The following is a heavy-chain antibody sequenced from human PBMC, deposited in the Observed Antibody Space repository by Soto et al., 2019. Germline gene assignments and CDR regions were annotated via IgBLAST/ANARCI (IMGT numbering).Heavy chain of an antibody. Sequence: SVKVSCKASGGTFSSYAISWVRQAPGQGLEWMGGIIPIFGTANYAQKFQGRATITADKSTSTAYMELSSLRSEDTAVYYCARDVIRGGYYLNYFDYWGQGTLVTVSS. CDR3: ARDVIRGGYYLNYFDY. V-gene: IGHV1-69*06. J-gene: IGHJ4*02. D-gene: IGHD3-22*01. CDR1: GGTFSSYA. CDR2: IIPIFGTA.